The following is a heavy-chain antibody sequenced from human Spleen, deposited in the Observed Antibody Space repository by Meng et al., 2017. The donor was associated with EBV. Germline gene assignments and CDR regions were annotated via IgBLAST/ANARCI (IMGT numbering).Heavy chain of an antibody. CDR2: IYYSGST. V-gene: IGHV4-61*01. J-gene: IGHJ4*02. CDR3: ARSPDYFDSSGYYRFDY. CDR1: RGSVSRGTYY. D-gene: IGHD3-22*01. Sequence: QLLQSVPGMVNTSETLSLTCTVSRGSVSRGTYYWSWIRPPPGKGLAWIGYIYYSGSTNYNPSLKSRVTISVDTSKNQFSLRLSSVTAADTAVYYCARSPDYFDSSGYYRFDYWGQGTLVTVSS.